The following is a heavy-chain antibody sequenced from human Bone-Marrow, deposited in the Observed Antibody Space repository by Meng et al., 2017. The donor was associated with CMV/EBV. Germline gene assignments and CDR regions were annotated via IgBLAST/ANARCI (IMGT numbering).Heavy chain of an antibody. CDR1: GFTFSSYG. CDR3: ARNTAMAHYGMDV. J-gene: IGHJ6*02. CDR2: ISYDGSNK. Sequence: GESLKISCAASGFTFSSYGMHWVRQAPGKGLEWVAFISYDGSNKYYADSVKGRFAISRDNSKNTLYLQMNSLRAEDTAVYYCARNTAMAHYGMDVWGQGTTVTVSS. V-gene: IGHV3-33*01. D-gene: IGHD5-18*01.